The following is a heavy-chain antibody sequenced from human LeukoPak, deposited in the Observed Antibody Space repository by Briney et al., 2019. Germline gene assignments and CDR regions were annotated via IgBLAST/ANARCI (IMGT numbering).Heavy chain of an antibody. CDR3: TTCSGSCKYFQH. Sequence: GGSLTLSCAASGFTFSNAWMSWVRQAPGKGLEWVGRIKSKTDGGTTDYAAPVKGRFTISRDDSKNTLYLQMNSLKTEDTAVYYCTTCSGSCKYFQHWGQGTLVTVSS. CDR2: IKSKTDGGTT. V-gene: IGHV3-15*01. J-gene: IGHJ1*01. CDR1: GFTFSNAW. D-gene: IGHD1-26*01.